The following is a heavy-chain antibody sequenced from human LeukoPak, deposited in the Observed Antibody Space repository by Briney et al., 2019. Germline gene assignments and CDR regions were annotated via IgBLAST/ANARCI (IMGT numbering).Heavy chain of an antibody. Sequence: PGGSLRLSCAASGFTFSNAWMNWVRQAPGKGLEWVGRIKSRTDDGSTEYAAPVKGRFTISRDDSKNTLYLQMNSLRIEDTAVYYCITNLDRTRNCRTSSRLDWGQGTLVTVSS. CDR2: IKSRTDDGST. J-gene: IGHJ4*02. CDR1: GFTFSNAW. CDR3: ITNLDRTRNCRTSSRLD. V-gene: IGHV3-15*01. D-gene: IGHD2-2*01.